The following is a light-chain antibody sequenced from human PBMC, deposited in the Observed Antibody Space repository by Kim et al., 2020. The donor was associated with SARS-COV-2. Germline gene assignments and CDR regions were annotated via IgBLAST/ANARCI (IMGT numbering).Light chain of an antibody. V-gene: IGKV3-20*01. CDR1: QSLSSSY. J-gene: IGKJ1*01. CDR3: QQYGSSPLWT. Sequence: EIVLTQSPGTLSLSPGERATLSCRASQSLSSSYLVWYQQKAGQAPRLLIYGASSRATGIPDRFSGSGSGTDFTLTISRLEPEDFAVYYCQQYGSSPLWTFGQGTKVDIK. CDR2: GAS.